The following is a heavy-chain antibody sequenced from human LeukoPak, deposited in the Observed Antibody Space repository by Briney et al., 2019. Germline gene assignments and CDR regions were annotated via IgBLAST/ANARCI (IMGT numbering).Heavy chain of an antibody. V-gene: IGHV4-30-2*01. D-gene: IGHD5-18*01. J-gene: IGHJ3*02. CDR3: ARRIQLWLRAFDI. Sequence: SETLSLTCTVSGGSISSSGYSWTWIRQPPGKGLEWIGEINHSGSTNYNPSLKSRVTISVDTSKNQFSLKLSSVTAADTAVYYCARRIQLWLRAFDIWGQGTMVTVSS. CDR1: GGSISSSGYS. CDR2: INHSGST.